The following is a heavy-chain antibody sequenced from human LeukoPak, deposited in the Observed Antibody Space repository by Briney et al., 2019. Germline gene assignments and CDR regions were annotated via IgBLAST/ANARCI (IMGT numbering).Heavy chain of an antibody. CDR3: ARGYSYGYGWFDP. CDR1: GDSISSYTYY. Sequence: PSESLSLTCTVSGDSISSYTYYWSWIRQPPGKGLECIGYIYYSGSTNYNPSLKSRVTISVDTSKNQFSLKLSSVTAADTAVYYCARGYSYGYGWFDPWGQGTLVTVSS. D-gene: IGHD5-18*01. CDR2: IYYSGST. J-gene: IGHJ5*02. V-gene: IGHV4-61*01.